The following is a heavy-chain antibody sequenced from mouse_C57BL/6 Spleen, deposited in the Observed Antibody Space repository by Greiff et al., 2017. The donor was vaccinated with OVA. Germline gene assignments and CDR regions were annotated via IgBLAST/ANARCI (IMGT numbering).Heavy chain of an antibody. CDR3: ARNGNYVDYAMDD. CDR2: INPSSGYT. D-gene: IGHD2-1*01. Sequence: QVQLQQSGAELARPGASVKMSCKASGYTFTSYTMHWVKQRPGQGLEWIGYINPSSGYTTYNQKFKDKATLTADKSSSTAYMQLSSLTSEDAAVDYCARNGNYVDYAMDDWGQGTSGTVSS. CDR1: GYTFTSYT. J-gene: IGHJ4*01. V-gene: IGHV1-4*01.